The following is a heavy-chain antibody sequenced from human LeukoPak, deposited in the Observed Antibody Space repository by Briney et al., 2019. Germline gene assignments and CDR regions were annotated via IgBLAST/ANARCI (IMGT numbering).Heavy chain of an antibody. CDR2: IYYSGST. D-gene: IGHD2-2*01. Sequence: PSETLSLTCTVSGGSISSSIYYWGWIRQPPGKGLEWIGSIYYSGSTYYNPSLKSRVIISVGTSKNQFSLKLKSVTAADMAVYYCARLADCSSTSCYDHWGQGTLVTVSS. CDR3: ARLADCSSTSCYDH. CDR1: GGSISSSIYY. J-gene: IGHJ4*02. V-gene: IGHV4-39*01.